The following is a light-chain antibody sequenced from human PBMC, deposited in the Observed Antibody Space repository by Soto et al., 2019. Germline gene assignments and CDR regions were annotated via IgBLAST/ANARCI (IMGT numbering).Light chain of an antibody. CDR1: SSDVGGYHY. CDR3: CSYAGSYTLV. Sequence: QSALTQPRSVSGSPGQSVTLSCTGTSSDVGGYHYVSWYQHHPGKAPKIIIYDVNKRPSGVPDRFSGSKSGNTASLTISGLQTEEEAAYYCCSYAGSYTLVFGGGTQLTVL. J-gene: IGLJ2*01. V-gene: IGLV2-11*01. CDR2: DVN.